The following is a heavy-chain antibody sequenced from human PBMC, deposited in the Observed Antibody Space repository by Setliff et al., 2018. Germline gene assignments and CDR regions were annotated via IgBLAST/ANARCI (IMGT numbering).Heavy chain of an antibody. CDR1: GYTFINCE. V-gene: IGHV1-8*02. CDR2: MNPNNGNT. Sequence: GASVKVSCKASGYTFINCEINWVRQATGQGLEWMGGMNPNNGNTGYAQKFQGRVTMTRNTSISTAYMELSRLRSDDTVVYYCARGLRGSAAFDIWGQGTMVTVSS. CDR3: ARGLRGSAAFDI. J-gene: IGHJ3*02. D-gene: IGHD1-26*01.